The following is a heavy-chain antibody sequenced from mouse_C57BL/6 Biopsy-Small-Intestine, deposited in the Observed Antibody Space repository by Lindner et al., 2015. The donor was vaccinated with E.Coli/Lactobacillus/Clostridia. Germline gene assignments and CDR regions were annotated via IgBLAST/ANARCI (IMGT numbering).Heavy chain of an antibody. CDR1: GYTFTSYG. CDR2: IYPRSGNT. J-gene: IGHJ1*03. D-gene: IGHD1-1*01. Sequence: VQLQESGAELARPGASVKLSCKASGYTFTSYGISWVKQRTGQGLEWIGEIYPRSGNTYYNEKFKGKATLTADKSSSTAYMELRSLTSEDSAVYFCAKITTVVATDWYFDVWDTGTTVTVSS. V-gene: IGHV1-81*01. CDR3: AKITTVVATDWYFDV.